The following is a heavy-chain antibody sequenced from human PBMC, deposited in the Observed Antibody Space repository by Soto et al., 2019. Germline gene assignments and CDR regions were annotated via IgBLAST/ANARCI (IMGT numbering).Heavy chain of an antibody. J-gene: IGHJ4*02. Sequence: QVQLVQSGPEVKKPGASVKASCKTSGYNFTSFGISWVRQAPGQGLEWMGWISTDKGKTNYAQKFHGRVTMTTDTSTSTAFMELRSLRSDDTAVYYCATRSPAFDYVGQGTMVTVSS. V-gene: IGHV1-18*01. CDR3: ATRSPAFDY. CDR2: ISTDKGKT. CDR1: GYNFTSFG.